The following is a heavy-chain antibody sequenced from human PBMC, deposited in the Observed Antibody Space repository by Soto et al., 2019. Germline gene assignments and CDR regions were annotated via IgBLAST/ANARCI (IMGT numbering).Heavy chain of an antibody. Sequence: GGSLRLSCAASGFTFSSYAMSWVRQAPGKGLEWVSAISGSGGSTYYADSVKGRFTISRDNSKNTLYLQMNSLRAEDTAVYYCAKVFTHGDLDYYYGMDVWGQGTTVTVSS. CDR3: AKVFTHGDLDYYYGMDV. V-gene: IGHV3-23*01. J-gene: IGHJ6*02. CDR1: GFTFSSYA. CDR2: ISGSGGST. D-gene: IGHD2-21*02.